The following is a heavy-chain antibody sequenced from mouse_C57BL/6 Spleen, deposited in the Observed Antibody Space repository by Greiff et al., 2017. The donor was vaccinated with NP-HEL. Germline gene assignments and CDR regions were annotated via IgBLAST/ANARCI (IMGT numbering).Heavy chain of an antibody. Sequence: EVKLVESEGGLVQPGSSMKLSCTASGFTFSDYYMAWVRQVPEKGLEWVANINYDGSSTYYLDSLKSRFIISIDNAKNILYLQRSSLKSEDTATDYCARRQLREYYFDYWGQGTTLTVSS. CDR2: INYDGSST. J-gene: IGHJ2*01. D-gene: IGHD3-2*02. V-gene: IGHV5-16*01. CDR3: ARRQLREYYFDY. CDR1: GFTFSDYY.